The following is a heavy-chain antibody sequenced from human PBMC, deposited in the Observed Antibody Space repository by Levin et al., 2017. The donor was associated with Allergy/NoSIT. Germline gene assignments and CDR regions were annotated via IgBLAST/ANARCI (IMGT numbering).Heavy chain of an antibody. CDR2: ISSSSSYI. CDR3: LAVANLDY. CDR1: GFTFSSYS. D-gene: IGHD6-19*01. Sequence: GESLKISCAASGFTFSSYSMNWVRQAPGKGLEWVSSISSSSSYIYYADSVKGRFTISRDNAKNSLYLQMNSLRAEDTAVYYCLAVANLDYWGQGTLVTVSS. J-gene: IGHJ4*02. V-gene: IGHV3-21*01.